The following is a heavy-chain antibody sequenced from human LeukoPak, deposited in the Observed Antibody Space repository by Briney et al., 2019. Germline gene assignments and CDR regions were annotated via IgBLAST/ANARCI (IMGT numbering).Heavy chain of an antibody. CDR1: GFTFSYYA. V-gene: IGHV3-30*04. CDR3: ASSKDLGRQLYCSGGSCYQRSFDY. D-gene: IGHD2-15*01. CDR2: ISSDGSKK. Sequence: PGGSLRLSCVGSGFTFSYYAIHWVRQAPGKGLEWVTFISSDGSKKVYIDSVRGRFTISSDNSRNIVYLEMNSLRAEDTALYYCASSKDLGRQLYCSGGSCYQRSFDYWGQGTLVTVSS. J-gene: IGHJ4*02.